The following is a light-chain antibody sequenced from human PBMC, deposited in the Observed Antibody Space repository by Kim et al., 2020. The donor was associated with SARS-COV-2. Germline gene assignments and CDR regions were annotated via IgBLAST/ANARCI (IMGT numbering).Light chain of an antibody. J-gene: IGKJ1*01. Sequence: EIVLTQSPGTLSLSPGERATLSCRASQSVTSNYLAWYQQKPGQAPRLLIYGASSGATGIPDRFSGSGSGTDFTLTISRLEPEDFAVYYCQQYGRSATFGEGTKVDIK. CDR1: QSVTSNY. CDR3: QQYGRSAT. CDR2: GAS. V-gene: IGKV3-20*01.